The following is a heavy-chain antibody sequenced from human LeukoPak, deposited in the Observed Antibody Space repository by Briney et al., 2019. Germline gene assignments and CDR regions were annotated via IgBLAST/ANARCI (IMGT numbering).Heavy chain of an antibody. CDR2: TIPILGIA. D-gene: IGHD6-19*01. CDR3: ARDPAPYSSGWYEDAFDI. J-gene: IGHJ3*02. V-gene: IGHV1-69*04. CDR1: GGTSSSYA. Sequence: AASVKASCKASGGTSSSYAISWVRQAPGQGLEWMGRTIPILGIANYAQKFQGRVTITADKSTSTAYMELSSLRSEDTAVYYCARDPAPYSSGWYEDAFDIWGQGTMVTVSS.